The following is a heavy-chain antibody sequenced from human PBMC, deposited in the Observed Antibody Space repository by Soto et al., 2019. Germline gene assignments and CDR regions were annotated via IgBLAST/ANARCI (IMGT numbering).Heavy chain of an antibody. CDR1: GLTFSSYS. CDR2: ISSSSSTI. V-gene: IGHV3-48*01. D-gene: IGHD3-22*01. J-gene: IGHJ4*02. CDR3: ARDYYDSSGYYENFDY. Sequence: EVQLMESGGGLVQPGGSLRLSCAASGLTFSSYSMNWVRQAPGKGLEWVSYISSSSSTIYYADSVKGRFTISRDNAKNSLYLQMNSLRAEDTAVYYCARDYYDSSGYYENFDYWGQGTLVTVSS.